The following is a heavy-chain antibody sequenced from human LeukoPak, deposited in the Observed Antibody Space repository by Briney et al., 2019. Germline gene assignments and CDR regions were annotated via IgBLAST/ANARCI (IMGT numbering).Heavy chain of an antibody. V-gene: IGHV4-34*01. J-gene: IGHJ2*01. CDR2: INHSGST. CDR1: GGSFSGYY. D-gene: IGHD4-11*01. Sequence: PSETLSLTCAVYGGSFSGYYWSWIRQPPGKGLEWIGEINHSGSTNYNPSLKSRVTMSVDTSKNQFSLKLSSVTAADTAVYYCARDRTSTVTMDFFDLWGRGTLVTVSS. CDR3: ARDRTSTVTMDFFDL.